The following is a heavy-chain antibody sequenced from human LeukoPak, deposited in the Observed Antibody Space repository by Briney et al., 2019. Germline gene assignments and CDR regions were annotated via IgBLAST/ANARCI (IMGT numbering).Heavy chain of an antibody. CDR1: GGSISSYY. V-gene: IGHV4-59*01. J-gene: IGHJ4*02. CDR2: IYYSGST. Sequence: SETLSLTCTVSGGSISSYYWSWIRPPPGKGLEWIGYIYYSGSTNYNPSLKSRVTISVDTSKNQFSLRLSSVTAADTAVYYCARVTGYMIEDYFDYWGQGTLVTVSS. CDR3: ARVTGYMIEDYFDY. D-gene: IGHD3-22*01.